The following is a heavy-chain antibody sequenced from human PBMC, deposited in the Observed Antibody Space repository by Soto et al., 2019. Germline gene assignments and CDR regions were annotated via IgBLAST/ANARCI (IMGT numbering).Heavy chain of an antibody. D-gene: IGHD1-20*01. Sequence: EVQLVESGGGLVKPGGSLRLSFEALGFPFSAYTMNWVRQAPGKGLEWISSIDTGSKFMFYADSVTGRFTISRDNAKNSLYLQINSLRAEDTAVYYCARETESYKWNDGLMDVWGQGTTVTVSS. CDR1: GFPFSAYT. CDR2: IDTGSKFM. J-gene: IGHJ6*02. CDR3: ARETESYKWNDGLMDV. V-gene: IGHV3-21*01.